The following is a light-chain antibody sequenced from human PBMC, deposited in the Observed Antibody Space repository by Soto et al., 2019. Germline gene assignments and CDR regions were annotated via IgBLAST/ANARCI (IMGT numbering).Light chain of an antibody. Sequence: VLNHPPSGYRSPRPARPIPPPRTSRDVGGYNYVSWYQQHPGKAPKLMIYEVSKRPSGVPDRFSGSKSGNTASLTVSGLQAEDEADYYCSSYAGSNNPYVFGTGTKVTVL. V-gene: IGLV2-8*01. CDR2: EVS. CDR3: SSYAGSNNPYV. J-gene: IGLJ1*01. CDR1: SRDVGGYNY.